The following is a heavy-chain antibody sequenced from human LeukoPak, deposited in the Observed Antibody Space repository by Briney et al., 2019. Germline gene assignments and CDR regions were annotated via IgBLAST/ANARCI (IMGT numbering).Heavy chain of an antibody. D-gene: IGHD2-2*01. J-gene: IGHJ2*01. CDR2: IYYSGST. CDR3: ARGYCSSTSCPSDFDL. CDR1: GGSLSSYY. Sequence: PSETLSLTCTVSGGSLSSYYWSWIRQPPGKGLEWIGYIYYSGSTNYNPSLKSRVTISVDTSKNQFSLKLSSVTAADTAVYYCARGYCSSTSCPSDFDLWGRGTLVTVSS. V-gene: IGHV4-59*12.